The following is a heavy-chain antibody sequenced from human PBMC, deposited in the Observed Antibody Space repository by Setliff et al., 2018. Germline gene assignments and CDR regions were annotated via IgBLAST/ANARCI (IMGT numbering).Heavy chain of an antibody. Sequence: PSETLSLTCAAYGGTFSDYHWTWIRQSPEKGLEWIGEINHRGSTNYSPSLKSRVTISIDTPKDQFSLKLISMTAADTAVYYCARGRNIAARLLDSWGQGTLVTVSS. CDR1: GGTFSDYH. V-gene: IGHV4-34*01. J-gene: IGHJ4*02. CDR2: INHRGST. CDR3: ARGRNIAARLLDS. D-gene: IGHD6-6*01.